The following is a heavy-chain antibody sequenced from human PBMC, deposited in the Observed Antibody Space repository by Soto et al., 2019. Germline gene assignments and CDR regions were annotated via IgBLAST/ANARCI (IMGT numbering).Heavy chain of an antibody. CDR1: GGSISSGGYS. V-gene: IGHV4-30-2*01. CDR2: IYHSGST. Sequence: QLQLQESGSGLVKPSQTLSLTCAVSGGSISSGGYSWSWIRQPPGKGLEWIGYIYHSGSTYYNPSLQRRVTILVDRSKYQFSLKLSSVTAADTAVYYCARGEVVALGYWGQGTLVTVSS. J-gene: IGHJ4*02. D-gene: IGHD2-15*01. CDR3: ARGEVVALGY.